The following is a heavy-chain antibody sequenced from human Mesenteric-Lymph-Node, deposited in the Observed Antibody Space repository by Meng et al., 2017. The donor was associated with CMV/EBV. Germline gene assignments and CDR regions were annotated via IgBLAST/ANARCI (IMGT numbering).Heavy chain of an antibody. V-gene: IGHV3-33*06. CDR3: AKDLPNFAGYYYFFYGMDV. D-gene: IGHD1-14*01. Sequence: GESLKISCAASGFTFYSYDMHWVRQAPGRGLEWVAVIGHNGNKKLYADSVKGRFSISRDNSKSTLYLEMSSLRAEDTAAYYCAKDLPNFAGYYYFFYGMDVWSQGTTVTVSS. CDR2: IGHNGNKK. J-gene: IGHJ6*02. CDR1: GFTFYSYD.